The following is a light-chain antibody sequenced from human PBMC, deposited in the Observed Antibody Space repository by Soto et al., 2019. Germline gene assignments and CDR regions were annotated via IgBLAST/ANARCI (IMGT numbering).Light chain of an antibody. CDR3: SSYTSDSSYV. V-gene: IGLV2-14*01. J-gene: IGLJ1*01. CDR1: SSDVCLYDY. CDR2: AVS. Sequence: LTQPASVSGSPGQSITISLTGTSSDVCLYDYVSWYQQHPGKAPQLMIYAVSNRPSGVSNRFSASKSGNTASLFISGLQAEDEADYYCSSYTSDSSYVFGSGTKVTVL.